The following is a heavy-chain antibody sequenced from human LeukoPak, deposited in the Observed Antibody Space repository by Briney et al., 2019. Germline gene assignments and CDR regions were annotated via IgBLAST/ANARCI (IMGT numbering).Heavy chain of an antibody. CDR2: IIPIFGTA. J-gene: IGHJ3*02. CDR3: AREIIQLYAFDI. CDR1: GGTFSSYA. D-gene: IGHD5-18*01. Sequence: ASVKVSCKASGGTFSSYAISWVRQAPGQGLEWMGGIIPIFGTANYAQKFQGRVTITADESTSTAYMELSSLRSEDTAVYYCAREIIQLYAFDIWGQGTMVTVSS. V-gene: IGHV1-69*13.